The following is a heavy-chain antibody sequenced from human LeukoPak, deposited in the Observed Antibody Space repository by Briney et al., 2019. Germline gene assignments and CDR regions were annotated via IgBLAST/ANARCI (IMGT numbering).Heavy chain of an antibody. D-gene: IGHD3-22*01. V-gene: IGHV3-21*01. CDR1: GFTFSSYS. CDR3: ARDLVTMIENFEAFDI. CDR2: ISSSSSYI. J-gene: IGHJ3*02. Sequence: PGGSLRLSCAASGFTFSSYSMNWVRQAPGKGLEWVSSISSSSSYIYYADSVKGRFTISRDNAKNSLYLQMNSLRAEDTAVYYCARDLVTMIENFEAFDIWGLGTMVTVSS.